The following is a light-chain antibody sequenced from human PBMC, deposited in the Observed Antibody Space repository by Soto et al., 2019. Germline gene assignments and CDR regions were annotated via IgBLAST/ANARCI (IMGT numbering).Light chain of an antibody. Sequence: QSVLTQPPSVSGAPGQRVTISCTGSSSNIGAGNDVHWYQHLPGTAPKLLMYENNNRPSGVPDRFSGSKSGSSASLAITGLQAEDEADYYCQSYDNTLSGSLFGGGTKLTVL. J-gene: IGLJ2*01. CDR3: QSYDNTLSGSL. V-gene: IGLV1-40*01. CDR1: SSNIGAGND. CDR2: ENN.